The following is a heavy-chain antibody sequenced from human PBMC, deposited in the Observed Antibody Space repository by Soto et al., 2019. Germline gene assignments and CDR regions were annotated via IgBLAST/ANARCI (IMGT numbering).Heavy chain of an antibody. V-gene: IGHV3-48*01. CDR3: ARVSSQNYQWPPYLYYYYMDV. Sequence: GGSLRLSCAAPGSTFSSYNINWVRQAPGKGLEWVSYINSASTTIYYADSVKGRFAISRDNAKNSVYLQMDSLRAEDTAVYYCARVSSQNYQWPPYLYYYYMDVWGKGTTVTVSS. CDR1: GSTFSSYN. D-gene: IGHD6-19*01. CDR2: INSASTTI. J-gene: IGHJ6*03.